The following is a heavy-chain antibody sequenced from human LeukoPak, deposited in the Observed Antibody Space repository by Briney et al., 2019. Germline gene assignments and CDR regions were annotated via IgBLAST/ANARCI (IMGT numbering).Heavy chain of an antibody. CDR3: ASRTYSSSWYDD. V-gene: IGHV4-39*07. CDR2: IYHSGST. J-gene: IGHJ4*02. D-gene: IGHD6-13*01. Sequence: SETLSLTCTVSGGSISSSSYYWDWIRQPPGKGLEWIGEIYHSGSTNYNPSLKSRVTISVDKSKNQFSLKLSSVTAADTAVYYCASRTYSSSWYDDWGQGTLVTVSS. CDR1: GGSISSSSYY.